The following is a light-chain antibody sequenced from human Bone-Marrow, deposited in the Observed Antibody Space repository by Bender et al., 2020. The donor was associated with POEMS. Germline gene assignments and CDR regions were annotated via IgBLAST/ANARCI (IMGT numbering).Light chain of an antibody. V-gene: IGLV1-47*01. Sequence: QSELTQPPSVSGTPGQTVTISCSGSTSNIGSNVVYYYQQFPGKAPRFLIYPNSPRPSGVPDRFSGSKSGTSASLVISGLRSEDEADYYCGAWDDSLSMWVFGGGTKLTVL. CDR2: PNS. CDR3: GAWDDSLSMWV. J-gene: IGLJ3*02. CDR1: TSNIGSNV.